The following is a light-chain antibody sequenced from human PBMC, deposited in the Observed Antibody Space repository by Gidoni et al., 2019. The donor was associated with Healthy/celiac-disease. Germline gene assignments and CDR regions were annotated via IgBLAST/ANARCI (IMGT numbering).Light chain of an antibody. CDR2: KAS. J-gene: IGKJ2*01. Sequence: DIQLTQSPSTLSASVGDRVTITCRASQSISSWLAWYQQKPGKAPKLLTYKASSLESGVPSRFSGSGSGTEFTLTISSLQPDDFATYYCQQYNSYPYTLGQGTKLEI. V-gene: IGKV1-5*03. CDR1: QSISSW. CDR3: QQYNSYPYT.